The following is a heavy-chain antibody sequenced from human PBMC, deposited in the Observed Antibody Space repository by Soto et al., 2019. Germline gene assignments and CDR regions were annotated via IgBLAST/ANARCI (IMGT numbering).Heavy chain of an antibody. Sequence: QVTLKESGPVLVKPTETLTLTCTVSGFSLSNARMGVSWIRQPPGKALEWLAHIFPNDETAYSTSLKTRLTISKDTSKSQVVLTMGNMDPVDTATYYCARTVARMNLDYWGQGTLVTVSS. D-gene: IGHD2-21*01. CDR2: IFPNDET. V-gene: IGHV2-26*01. CDR1: GFSLSNARMG. J-gene: IGHJ4*02. CDR3: ARTVARMNLDY.